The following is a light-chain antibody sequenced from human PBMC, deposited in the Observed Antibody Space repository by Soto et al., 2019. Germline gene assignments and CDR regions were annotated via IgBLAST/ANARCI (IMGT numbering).Light chain of an antibody. Sequence: DIQMTQSPSTLTASVGDRVTITCRASQSISSWLAWYQQKPGKAPKLLIYDASSLASGVPSRFSGIESGTEFTLTISSLQPDDFATYYCQQYNNYSRTFGQGTKVEIK. CDR2: DAS. CDR3: QQYNNYSRT. V-gene: IGKV1-5*01. CDR1: QSISSW. J-gene: IGKJ1*01.